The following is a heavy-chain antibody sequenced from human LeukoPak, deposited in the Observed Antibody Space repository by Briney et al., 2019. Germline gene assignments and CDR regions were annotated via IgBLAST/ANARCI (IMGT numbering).Heavy chain of an antibody. D-gene: IGHD1-26*01. V-gene: IGHV1-2*02. CDR3: ARDNFGSYEY. J-gene: IGHJ4*02. CDR2: INPNNGDT. CDR1: GYTFTAYN. Sequence: ASVKVSCKASGYTFTAYNIHWVRQARGQGLEWMGLINPNNGDTFYAQTFQGRLTLTRDTSIYTAYMELSSLRSDDTAVYYCARDNFGSYEYWGQGTLVTVSS.